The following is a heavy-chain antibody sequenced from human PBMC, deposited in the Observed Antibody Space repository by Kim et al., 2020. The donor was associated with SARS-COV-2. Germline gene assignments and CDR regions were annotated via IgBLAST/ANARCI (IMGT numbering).Heavy chain of an antibody. CDR3: ARDASTSYDYWFGELHHAFDI. D-gene: IGHD3-10*01. J-gene: IGHJ3*02. CDR1: GYTFTSYG. V-gene: IGHV1-18*04. Sequence: ASVKVSCKASGYTFTSYGISWVRQAPGQGLEWMGWISAYNGNTNYAQKLQGRVTMTTDTSTSTAYMELRSLRSDDTAVYYCARDASTSYDYWFGELHHAFDIWGQGTMVTVSS. CDR2: ISAYNGNT.